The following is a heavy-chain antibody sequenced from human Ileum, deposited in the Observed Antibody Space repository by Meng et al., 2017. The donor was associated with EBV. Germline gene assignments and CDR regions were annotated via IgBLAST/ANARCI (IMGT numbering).Heavy chain of an antibody. CDR3: ASSDYYRSDY. J-gene: IGHJ4*02. V-gene: IGHV4-4*02. Sequence: QWHLQESGPGLVKPSATLSLACAVPGGSISRSGWWSWVRQPPGKGLEWIGETSHSGSTNYSPSLKSRVTISLDKSKNQLSLKLNSVTAADTAVYYCASSDYYRSDYWGQGTLVTVSS. CDR2: TSHSGST. D-gene: IGHD3-22*01. CDR1: GGSISRSGW.